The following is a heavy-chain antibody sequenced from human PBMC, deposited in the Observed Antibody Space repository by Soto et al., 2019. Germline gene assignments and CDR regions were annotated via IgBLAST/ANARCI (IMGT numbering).Heavy chain of an antibody. CDR1: GYIFTSQG. V-gene: IGHV1-18*01. CDR3: ARGRTRALDY. Sequence: QIQLVQSGAEVKKPGASVKVSCKASGYIFTSQGISWVRQAPGQGLEWMGWISTYNGTPNYAQKLQGRVTMTTNTSTTTAFLELRSLTYDDTAVYYCARGRTRALDYWGQGTPVIVSS. J-gene: IGHJ4*02. D-gene: IGHD1-7*01. CDR2: ISTYNGTP.